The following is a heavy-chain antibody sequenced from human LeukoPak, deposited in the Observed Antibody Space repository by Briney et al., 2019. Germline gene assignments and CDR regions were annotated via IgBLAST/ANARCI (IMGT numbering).Heavy chain of an antibody. CDR3: ARGEYGSGSYHIDY. Sequence: PGGSLRLSCAASGFTFSSYSMNWVRQAPGKGLEWVSSISSSSNYIYYADSVKGRFTISRDNAKNPLYLQMNSLRAEDTAVYYCARGEYGSGSYHIDYWGQGTLVTVSS. V-gene: IGHV3-21*01. D-gene: IGHD3-10*01. CDR1: GFTFSSYS. CDR2: ISSSSNYI. J-gene: IGHJ4*02.